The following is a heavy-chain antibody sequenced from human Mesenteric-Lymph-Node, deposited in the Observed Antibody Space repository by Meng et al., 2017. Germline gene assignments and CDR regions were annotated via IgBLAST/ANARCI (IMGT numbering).Heavy chain of an antibody. V-gene: IGHV4-61*01. D-gene: IGHD1-26*01. CDR2: IYYSGNT. J-gene: IGHJ4*02. CDR3: ASWVGATKFDY. Sequence: QGQLQESGPGLVRPSETLSLTCTVSGGSVSSGSYYWTWIRQPPGKGLEWIGYIYYSGNTNYNPSLKSRVTISVDTSKNQFSLNLSSVTAADTAIYYCASWVGATKFDYWGQGTLVTVSS. CDR1: GGSVSSGSYY.